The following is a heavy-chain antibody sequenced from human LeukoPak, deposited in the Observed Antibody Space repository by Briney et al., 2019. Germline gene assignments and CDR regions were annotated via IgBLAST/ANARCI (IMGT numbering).Heavy chain of an antibody. CDR1: GGSVSGYY. Sequence: PSETLSLTCTVSGGSVSGYYWSWIRQPPGKGLEWIGEINHSGSTNYNPSLKSRVTISVDTSKNQFSLKLSSVTAADTAVYYCARLPTGEGNWFDPWGQGTLVTVSS. V-gene: IGHV4-34*01. CDR2: INHSGST. J-gene: IGHJ5*02. D-gene: IGHD7-27*01. CDR3: ARLPTGEGNWFDP.